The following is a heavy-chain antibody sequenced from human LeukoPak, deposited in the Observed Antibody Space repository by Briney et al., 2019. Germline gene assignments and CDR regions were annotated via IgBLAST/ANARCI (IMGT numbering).Heavy chain of an antibody. CDR3: ARVADIVVVPAAIFGAFDI. V-gene: IGHV1-69*02. D-gene: IGHD2-2*02. J-gene: IGHJ3*02. Sequence: SVKVSCKASGGTFSSYTISWVRQAPGQGLEWMDRIIPFLGIANYAQKFQGRLTITADKSTSTAYMELSSLRSEDTAVYYCARVADIVVVPAAIFGAFDIWGQGTMVTVSS. CDR2: IIPFLGIA. CDR1: GGTFSSYT.